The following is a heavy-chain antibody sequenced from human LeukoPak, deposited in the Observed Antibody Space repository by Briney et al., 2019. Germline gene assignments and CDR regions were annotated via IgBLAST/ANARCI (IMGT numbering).Heavy chain of an antibody. Sequence: GASVKVSCKASGYTFTGYYMHWVRQAPGQGLEWMGWINPNSGGTNYAQKFQGRVTMTRDTSISTAYMELSRLRSDDTAVYYCARASPTYYYDSSGYSPLDYWGQGTLVTVSS. V-gene: IGHV1-2*02. CDR3: ARASPTYYYDSSGYSPLDY. D-gene: IGHD3-22*01. J-gene: IGHJ4*02. CDR2: INPNSGGT. CDR1: GYTFTGYY.